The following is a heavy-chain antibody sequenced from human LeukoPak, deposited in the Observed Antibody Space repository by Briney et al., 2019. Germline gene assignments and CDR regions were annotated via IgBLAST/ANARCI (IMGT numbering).Heavy chain of an antibody. J-gene: IGHJ6*03. CDR3: ARRVHDFWSGWPYYYYMDV. D-gene: IGHD3-3*01. V-gene: IGHV3-48*01. Sequence: GGSLRLSCAASGFTFSSYSMNWVRQAPGKGLEWVSYISSSSSTIYYADSVKGRFTISRDNAKNSLYLQMNSLRAEDTAVYYCARRVHDFWSGWPYYYYMDVWGKGTTVTVSS. CDR2: ISSSSSTI. CDR1: GFTFSSYS.